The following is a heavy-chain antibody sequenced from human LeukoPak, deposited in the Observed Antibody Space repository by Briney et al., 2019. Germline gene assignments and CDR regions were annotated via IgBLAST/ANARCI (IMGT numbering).Heavy chain of an antibody. D-gene: IGHD6-19*01. CDR2: ISSSSSTI. CDR1: GFTFSSYS. V-gene: IGHV3-48*04. J-gene: IGHJ4*02. CDR3: ARAHHSSGWFLPYYFDY. Sequence: PGGSLRLSCAASGFTFSSYSMNWVRQALGKGLEWVSYISSSSSTIYYADSVKGRFTISRDNAKNSLYLQMNSLRAEDTAVYYCARAHHSSGWFLPYYFDYWGQGTLVTVSS.